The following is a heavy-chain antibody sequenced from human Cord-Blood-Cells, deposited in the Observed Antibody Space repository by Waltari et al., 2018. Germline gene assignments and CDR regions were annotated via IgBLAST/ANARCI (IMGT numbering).Heavy chain of an antibody. Sequence: QVQLVESGGGVVQPGRSLRLSCAASGFTFSSHGMPWVRLAPGKGLEWVAVISYDGSNKYYADSVKGRFTISRDNSKNTLYLQMNSLRAEDTAVYYCAKDKGHSSGWYVADWGQGTLVTVYS. V-gene: IGHV3-30*18. D-gene: IGHD6-19*01. J-gene: IGHJ4*02. CDR3: AKDKGHSSGWYVAD. CDR2: ISYDGSNK. CDR1: GFTFSSHG.